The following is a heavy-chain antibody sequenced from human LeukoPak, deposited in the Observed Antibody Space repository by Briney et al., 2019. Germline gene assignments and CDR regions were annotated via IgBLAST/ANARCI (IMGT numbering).Heavy chain of an antibody. CDR1: GFAFSSSA. J-gene: IGHJ4*02. D-gene: IGHD5-18*01. CDR2: LSFDGSQM. V-gene: IGHV3-33*05. Sequence: PGGSLRLSCAASGFAFSSSAMHWVRQSPGKGLEWLAILSFDGSQMYYADSMKGRFTLSRDNAKDSLYLQMNSLRAEDTAVYYCARDAGYGYWVVDYWGQGTLVTVSS. CDR3: ARDAGYGYWVVDY.